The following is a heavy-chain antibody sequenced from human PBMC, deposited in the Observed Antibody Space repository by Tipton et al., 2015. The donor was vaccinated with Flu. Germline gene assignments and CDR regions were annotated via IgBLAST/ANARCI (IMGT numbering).Heavy chain of an antibody. CDR3: ARGFIRLCDY. Sequence: QLVQSGGKLIQPGGSLRLSCAASGFTFSSFEMNWVRQAPGKGLEWLSHITPSGGTKYYADSVKGRFTISRDNAQNSLFLHMKSLRAEDTAVYYCARGFIRLCDYWGQGTLVTVSS. D-gene: IGHD3-16*01. CDR1: GFTFSSFE. V-gene: IGHV3-48*03. J-gene: IGHJ4*02. CDR2: ITPSGGTK.